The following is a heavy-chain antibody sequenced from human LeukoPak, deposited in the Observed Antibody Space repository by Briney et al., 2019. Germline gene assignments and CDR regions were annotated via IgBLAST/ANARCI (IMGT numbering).Heavy chain of an antibody. Sequence: GGSLRLSCAASGFTFSDYYMTWIRQAPGKGLEWVSYMSTSGSTIYYADSVKGRFTISRDNAKSSLYLQMNSLRAEDTAVYYCARQSSRRGYYFDYWGQGTLVTVSS. D-gene: IGHD6-13*01. CDR2: MSTSGSTI. CDR1: GFTFSDYY. J-gene: IGHJ4*02. V-gene: IGHV3-11*01. CDR3: ARQSSRRGYYFDY.